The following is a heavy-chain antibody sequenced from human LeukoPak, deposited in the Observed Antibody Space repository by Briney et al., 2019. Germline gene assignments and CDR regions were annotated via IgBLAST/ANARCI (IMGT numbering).Heavy chain of an antibody. Sequence: GSLRLSCAASGFMFRTYGMHWVRQAPGKGLEWMAFVRADGSTKYYGDPVKGRFTISRDNSKSTLYLQMNSLRAEDTAVYFCARTVSSSWGFFDSWGQGTLVTVSS. CDR3: ARTVSSSWGFFDS. J-gene: IGHJ4*02. V-gene: IGHV3-30*02. CDR1: GFMFRTYG. D-gene: IGHD6-6*01. CDR2: VRADGSTK.